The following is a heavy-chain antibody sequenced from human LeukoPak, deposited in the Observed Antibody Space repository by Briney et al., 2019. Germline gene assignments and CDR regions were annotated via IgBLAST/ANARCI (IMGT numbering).Heavy chain of an antibody. V-gene: IGHV3-9*01. CDR2: ISWNSGSI. CDR3: TTDQLTGRYYFDS. CDR1: GFTFDDYA. D-gene: IGHD1-14*01. Sequence: PGRSLRLSCAASGFTFDDYAMHWVRQAPGKGLEWVSGISWNSGSIGYPDSVKGRFTISRDNAKNSLYLQMNSLRAEDTALYYCTTDQLTGRYYFDSWGQGTLVTVSS. J-gene: IGHJ4*02.